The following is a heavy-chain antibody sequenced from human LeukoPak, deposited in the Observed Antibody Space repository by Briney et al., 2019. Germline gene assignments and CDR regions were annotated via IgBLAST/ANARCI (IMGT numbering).Heavy chain of an antibody. J-gene: IGHJ4*02. Sequence: SVKVSCKASGGTFSSYAISWVRQAPGQGLEWMGGIIPIFGTANYAQKFQGRVTITADESTSTAYMELSSLRSEDTAVYYCAREEVVVAASPLDYWGQGTLVTVSS. V-gene: IGHV1-69*01. CDR3: AREEVVVAASPLDY. CDR2: IIPIFGTA. D-gene: IGHD2-15*01. CDR1: GGTFSSYA.